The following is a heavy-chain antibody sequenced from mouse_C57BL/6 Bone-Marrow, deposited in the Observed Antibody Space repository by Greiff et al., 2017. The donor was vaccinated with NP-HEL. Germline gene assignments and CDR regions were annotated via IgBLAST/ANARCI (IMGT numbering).Heavy chain of an antibody. V-gene: IGHV14-4*01. CDR3: FTMLTTRAMGY. D-gene: IGHD2-2*01. Sequence: VQLQQSGAELVRPGASVKLSCTASGFNIKDDYMHWVKQRPEQGLEWIGWIDPENGDTEYASKFQGKATITADTSSNTAYLRLSSLTSEDTAVYYCFTMLTTRAMGYSGQGTSLTVSS. J-gene: IGHJ4*01. CDR2: IDPENGDT. CDR1: GFNIKDDY.